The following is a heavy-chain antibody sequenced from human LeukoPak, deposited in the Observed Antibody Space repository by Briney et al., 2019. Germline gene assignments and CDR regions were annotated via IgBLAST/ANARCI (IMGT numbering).Heavy chain of an antibody. CDR1: GYTFTSYG. CDR3: AREGSYYDSSGYYDWSHVYFDY. CDR2: IIPIFGTA. Sequence: ASVKVSCKASGYTFTSYGISWVRQAPGQGLEWMGGIIPIFGTANYAQKFQGRVTITADKSTSTAYMELSSLRSEDTAVYYCAREGSYYDSSGYYDWSHVYFDYWGQGTLVTVSS. V-gene: IGHV1-69*06. J-gene: IGHJ4*02. D-gene: IGHD3-22*01.